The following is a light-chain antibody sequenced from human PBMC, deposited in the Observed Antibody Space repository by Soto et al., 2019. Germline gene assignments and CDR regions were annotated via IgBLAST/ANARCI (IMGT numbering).Light chain of an antibody. CDR3: QQRSNWPPEVT. Sequence: EIVLTQSPDTLSLSPGERATLSCRASQSVSSSLAWYQQIPGQAPRLLIYDASNRATGIPARFSGSGYGTDFTLTISSLEPEDFAVYYCQQRSNWPPEVTFGPGTKVDIK. CDR2: DAS. J-gene: IGKJ3*01. V-gene: IGKV3-11*01. CDR1: QSVSSS.